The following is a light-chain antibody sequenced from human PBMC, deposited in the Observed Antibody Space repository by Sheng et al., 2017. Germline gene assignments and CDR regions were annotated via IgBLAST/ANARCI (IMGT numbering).Light chain of an antibody. J-gene: IGLJ2*01. Sequence: QPVLTQSSSASAYLGSSVNLTCTLNNGHSGYIIAWHRQQPGKAPRYLMKLSGSGTYNKGSAVPDRFSGSKSGNTASLTVSGLQAEDEADYYCSSYAGSNNVVFGGGTKLTVL. V-gene: IGLV4-60*03. CDR3: SSYAGSNNVV. CDR1: NGHSGYI. CDR2: LSGSGTY.